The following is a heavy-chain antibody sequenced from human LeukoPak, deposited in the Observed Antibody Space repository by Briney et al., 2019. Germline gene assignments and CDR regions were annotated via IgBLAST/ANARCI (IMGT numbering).Heavy chain of an antibody. V-gene: IGHV5-51*01. CDR2: IYPGDSDT. Sequence: GESLKISCKGSGYSFTSYRIGWVRQMPGKGLEWMGIIYPGDSDTRYSPSFQGQVTISADKSISTAYLQWSSLKASDTAMYYCARQWEVVAAIPGYWGQGTLVTVSS. CDR3: ARQWEVVAAIPGY. D-gene: IGHD2-15*01. J-gene: IGHJ4*02. CDR1: GYSFTSYR.